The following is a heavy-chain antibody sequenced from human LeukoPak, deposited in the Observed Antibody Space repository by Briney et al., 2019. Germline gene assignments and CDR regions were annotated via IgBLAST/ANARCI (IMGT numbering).Heavy chain of an antibody. D-gene: IGHD3-3*01. CDR3: AREESGYVDY. V-gene: IGHV4-30-4*08. CDR1: GGSISSGDYY. Sequence: SQTLSLTRTVFGGSISSGDYYWRWIRQPPGKGLEWIGYISYSGSTYYNPSLESRVTISVGMSKNQLSLKLYSVTAADTAVYYCAREESGYVDYRGQGTPVTVSS. J-gene: IGHJ4*02. CDR2: ISYSGST.